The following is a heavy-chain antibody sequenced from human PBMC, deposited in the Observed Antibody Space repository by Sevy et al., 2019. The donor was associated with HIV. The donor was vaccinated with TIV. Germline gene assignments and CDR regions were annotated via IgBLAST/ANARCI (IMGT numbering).Heavy chain of an antibody. J-gene: IGHJ4*02. V-gene: IGHV5-51*01. CDR3: ATSRSGYFDSSGYYIY. D-gene: IGHD3-22*01. CDR2: IYPDDSDT. CDR1: GYSFTSHW. Sequence: GESLKISCKGSGYSFTSHWLGWVRHMPGKGLEWMGIIYPDDSDTKYSPSFQGQVTFSADKSISTAYLLWSSLKASDTAMYYCATSRSGYFDSSGYYIYWGQGTLVTVSS.